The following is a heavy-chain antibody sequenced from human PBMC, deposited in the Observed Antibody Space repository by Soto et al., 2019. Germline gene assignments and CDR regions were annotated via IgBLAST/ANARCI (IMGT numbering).Heavy chain of an antibody. J-gene: IGHJ5*02. CDR2: ISPILGIA. V-gene: IGHV1-69*02. CDR1: GGTFSSYT. D-gene: IGHD5-12*01. Sequence: QVQLVQSGAEVKKPGSSVKVSCKASGGTFSSYTISWVRQAPGQGLEWMGRISPILGIANYAQKIQGRVTFIAVKTTSKAYRQLSSRCTEDTAVYYWARVAMATNTDWCEPWGQGTLVTVSS. CDR3: ARVAMATNTDWCEP.